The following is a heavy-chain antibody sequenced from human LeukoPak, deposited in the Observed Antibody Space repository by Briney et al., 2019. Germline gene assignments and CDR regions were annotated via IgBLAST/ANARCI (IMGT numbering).Heavy chain of an antibody. Sequence: SETLSLTCTVSGGSISSYYWSWIRQPPGKGLEWIGYIYYSGSTNYNPSLKSRVTISVDTSKNQFSLKLSSVTAADTAVYYCVTSRRGSKNAFDIWGQGTLVTVSS. CDR2: IYYSGST. V-gene: IGHV4-59*01. CDR1: GGSISSYY. CDR3: VTSRRGSKNAFDI. J-gene: IGHJ3*02. D-gene: IGHD1-1*01.